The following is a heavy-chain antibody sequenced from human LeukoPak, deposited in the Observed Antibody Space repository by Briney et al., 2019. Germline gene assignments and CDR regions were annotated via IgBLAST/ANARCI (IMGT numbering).Heavy chain of an antibody. CDR2: IKEDGSAK. Sequence: GGSRRLSCAASGFSFSTYWMGWVRQAPGKGLEWVANIKEDGSAKYYVDSLRGRFTISRDNAKNSLYLQMNTLRAEDTAVYYCARVLSWGWFDPWGQGTLVTVSS. V-gene: IGHV3-7*05. D-gene: IGHD1-26*01. J-gene: IGHJ5*02. CDR3: ARVLSWGWFDP. CDR1: GFSFSTYW.